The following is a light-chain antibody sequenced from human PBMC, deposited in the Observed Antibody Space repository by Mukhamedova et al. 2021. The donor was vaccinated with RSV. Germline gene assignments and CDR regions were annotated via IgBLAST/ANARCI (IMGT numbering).Light chain of an antibody. CDR2: GAS. Sequence: GERATLSCRASQSVSSSYLAWYQQKPGQAPRLLFYGASSRATGIPDRFRGSGSGTDFTLTISRLEPEDFAVYYCQQCGCSPLTFG. J-gene: IGKJ4*01. V-gene: IGKV3-20*01. CDR3: QQCGCSPLT. CDR1: QSVSSSY.